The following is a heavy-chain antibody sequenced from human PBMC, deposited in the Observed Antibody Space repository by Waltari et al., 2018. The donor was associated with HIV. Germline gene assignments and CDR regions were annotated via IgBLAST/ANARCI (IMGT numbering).Heavy chain of an antibody. Sequence: QVQLVESGGGVVQPGRSLRLSCAASGFTFSSYGMHWVRQAPGKGLEWVAVISYDGSNKYYADAVKGRFTISRDNSKNTLYLQMNSLRAEDTAVYYCAKGEGAPGDTKMFDYWGQGTLVTVSS. CDR1: GFTFSSYG. CDR2: ISYDGSNK. CDR3: AKGEGAPGDTKMFDY. J-gene: IGHJ4*02. V-gene: IGHV3-30*18. D-gene: IGHD2-21*01.